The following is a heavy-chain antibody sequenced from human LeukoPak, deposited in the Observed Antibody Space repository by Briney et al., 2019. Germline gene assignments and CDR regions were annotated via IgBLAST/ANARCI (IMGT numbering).Heavy chain of an antibody. CDR2: ISSSSSTI. Sequence: PGVSVRLSCAASGFTFSINDMNGVPHAPGKGLVGVTYISSSSSTIYYADSVKGRLTISRDNAKNSLYLQMNSLRAEDTAVYYCATYRSYYYMDVWGKGTTVTVSS. D-gene: IGHD1-1*01. J-gene: IGHJ6*03. V-gene: IGHV3-48*01. CDR1: GFTFSIND. CDR3: ATYRSYYYMDV.